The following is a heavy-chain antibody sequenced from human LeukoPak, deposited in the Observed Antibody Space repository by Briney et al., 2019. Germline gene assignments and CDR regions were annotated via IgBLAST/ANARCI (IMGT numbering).Heavy chain of an antibody. V-gene: IGHV3-7*04. CDR3: ARDKFYDSSTYYPRFDY. CDR1: GFTFSSYW. CDR2: IKQDGSEK. J-gene: IGHJ4*02. Sequence: GGSLRLSCAASGFTFSSYWMSWVRQAAGEGLEWVGNIKQDGSEKYYVDSVKGRFTISRDNAKNSLYLQMNSLRAEDTAVYYCARDKFYDSSTYYPRFDYWGQGTLVTVSS. D-gene: IGHD3-22*01.